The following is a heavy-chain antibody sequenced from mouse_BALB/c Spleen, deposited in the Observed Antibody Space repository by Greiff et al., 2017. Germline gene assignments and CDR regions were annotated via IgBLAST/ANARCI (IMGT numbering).Heavy chain of an antibody. CDR2: IYPGNSDT. Sequence: EVQLQQSGTVLARPGASVKMSCKASGYSFTSYWMHWVKQRPGQGLEWIGAIYPGNSDTSYNQKFKGKAKLTAVTSASTAYMELSSLTNEDSAVYYCTREGYGNFGAMDYWGQGTSVTVSS. CDR1: GYSFTSYW. V-gene: IGHV1-5*01. D-gene: IGHD2-10*02. CDR3: TREGYGNFGAMDY. J-gene: IGHJ4*01.